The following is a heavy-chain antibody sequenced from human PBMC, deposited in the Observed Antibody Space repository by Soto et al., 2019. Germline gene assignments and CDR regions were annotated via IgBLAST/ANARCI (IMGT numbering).Heavy chain of an antibody. CDR2: ISSSGSTI. Sequence: QVQLVESGGGLVKPGGSLRLSCAASGFTFSDYYMSWIRQAAGKGLEWVSYISSSGSTIYYADSVKSRFTISRDNAKNSLWLQMNSLRAEDTAVYYCARTGRAVAVTLSRRYYFDYRGQGTLVTVSS. CDR3: ARTGRAVAVTLSRRYYFDY. J-gene: IGHJ4*02. D-gene: IGHD6-19*01. V-gene: IGHV3-11*01. CDR1: GFTFSDYY.